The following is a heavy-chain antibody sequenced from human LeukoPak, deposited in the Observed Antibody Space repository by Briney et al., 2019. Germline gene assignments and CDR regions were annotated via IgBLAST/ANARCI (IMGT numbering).Heavy chain of an antibody. J-gene: IGHJ4*02. V-gene: IGHV4-38-2*02. D-gene: IGHD3-10*01. CDR3: ARDVWFGAGRTFDY. CDR1: GYSISSGYY. Sequence: SETLSLTCTVSGYSISSGYYWSWIRQPPGKGLEWIGYIYYTGSPNYNPSLKSRVTISVDTSKNQFSPKLSSVTAADTAVYYCARDVWFGAGRTFDYWGQGTLVTVSS. CDR2: IYYTGSP.